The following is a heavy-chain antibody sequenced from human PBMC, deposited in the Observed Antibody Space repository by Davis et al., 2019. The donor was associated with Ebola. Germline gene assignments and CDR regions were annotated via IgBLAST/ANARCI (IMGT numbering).Heavy chain of an antibody. D-gene: IGHD5-24*01. V-gene: IGHV3-9*01. CDR1: GFTFEDFA. Sequence: SLKISCEASGFTFEDFAMHWVRQAPGKGLDWISCITWNGVDIAYADSVRGRFPVSRDNARNSLYLQMDSLSAEDSALYYCARGTVATIEAYFDSWGQGTLVTVSS. J-gene: IGHJ4*02. CDR3: ARGTVATIEAYFDS. CDR2: ITWNGVDI.